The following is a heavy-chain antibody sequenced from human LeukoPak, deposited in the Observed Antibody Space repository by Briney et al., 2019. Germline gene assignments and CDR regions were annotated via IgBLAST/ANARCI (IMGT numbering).Heavy chain of an antibody. Sequence: ASVKVSCKASGGTFSSYAISWVRQAPGQGLEWMGRIIPILGIANYAQKFQGRVTITADKSTSTAYMELSILRSEDTAVYYCARNYYDSSGYCWGQGTLVTVSS. CDR3: ARNYYDSSGYC. J-gene: IGHJ4*02. D-gene: IGHD3-22*01. CDR1: GGTFSSYA. CDR2: IIPILGIA. V-gene: IGHV1-69*04.